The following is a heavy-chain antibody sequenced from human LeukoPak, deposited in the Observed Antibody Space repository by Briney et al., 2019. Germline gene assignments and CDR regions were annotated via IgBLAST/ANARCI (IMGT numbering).Heavy chain of an antibody. V-gene: IGHV3-23*01. J-gene: IGHJ4*02. Sequence: GGSLRLSCAASGFTFSSYAMTWVRQAPGKGLEWVSAISGSISGSDDSTYYADSVKGRFTISRDNSKNTLYLQMNSLRVEDMAVYYCAKGAGYSYGWTDYWGQGTLVTVSS. D-gene: IGHD5-18*01. CDR3: AKGAGYSYGWTDY. CDR1: GFTFSSYA. CDR2: ISGSISGSDDST.